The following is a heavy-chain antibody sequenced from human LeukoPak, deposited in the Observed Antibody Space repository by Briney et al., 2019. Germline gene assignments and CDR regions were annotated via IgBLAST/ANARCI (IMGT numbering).Heavy chain of an antibody. J-gene: IGHJ6*02. CDR1: GGSISSGDYY. V-gene: IGHV4-61*08. CDR3: ARDTQDYYDSSGYPYGMDV. D-gene: IGHD3-22*01. Sequence: PSETLSLTCTVSGGSISSGDYYWSWIRQPPGKGLEWIGYIYYSGSTNYNPSLKSRVTISVDTSKNQFSLKLSSVTAADTAVYYCARDTQDYYDSSGYPYGMDVWGQGTTVTVSS. CDR2: IYYSGST.